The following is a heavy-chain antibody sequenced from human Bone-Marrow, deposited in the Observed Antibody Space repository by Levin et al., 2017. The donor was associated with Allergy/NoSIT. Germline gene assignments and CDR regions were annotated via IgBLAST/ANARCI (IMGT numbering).Heavy chain of an antibody. CDR3: VREMNGLDV. CDR1: AGTFDIYP. Sequence: SVKISCKSSAGTFDIYPLNWVRQAPGQGLEWMGGITPFFNTINYAQKFQGRVTITADKSTGTSYIELTTLRSEDTAVYYCVREMNGLDVWGQGTAVIVSS. J-gene: IGHJ6*02. V-gene: IGHV1-69*06. CDR2: ITPFFNTI.